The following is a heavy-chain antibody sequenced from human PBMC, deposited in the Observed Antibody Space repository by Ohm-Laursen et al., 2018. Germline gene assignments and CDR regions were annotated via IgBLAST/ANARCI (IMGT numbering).Heavy chain of an antibody. Sequence: TLSLTCIVSGGSISRGSSYWSWIRQHPGKGLEWIGYIYYSGSTYYNPSLKSRVTISVDTSKNQFSLKLSSVTAADTAVYYCARETSVTGGIDYWGQGTLVTVSS. CDR1: GGSISRGSSY. V-gene: IGHV4-31*03. D-gene: IGHD7-27*01. CDR2: IYYSGST. CDR3: ARETSVTGGIDY. J-gene: IGHJ4*02.